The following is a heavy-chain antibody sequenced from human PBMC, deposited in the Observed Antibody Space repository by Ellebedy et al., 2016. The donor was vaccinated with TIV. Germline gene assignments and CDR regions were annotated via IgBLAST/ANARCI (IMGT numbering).Heavy chain of an antibody. J-gene: IGHJ3*02. CDR1: GCSTSSSSYY. V-gene: IGHV4-39*01. CDR2: IYYSGST. CDR3: ARHVVASASPMTYDAFDI. Sequence: MPSDTLSLTCTVSGCSTSSSSYYWGWIRQPPGQGLEWIGSIYYSGSTYYNPSLKSRFTIPVDTSKTQFSLKLSSVTAADTAVYYCARHVVASASPMTYDAFDIWGQGTMVTVSS. D-gene: IGHD6-13*01.